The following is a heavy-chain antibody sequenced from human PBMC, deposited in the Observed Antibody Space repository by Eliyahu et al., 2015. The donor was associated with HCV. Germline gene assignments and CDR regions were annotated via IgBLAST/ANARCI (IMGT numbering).Heavy chain of an antibody. D-gene: IGHD2-21*02. CDR3: AHRRLLGTHDTFDI. CDR1: GFXLSTXRGG. V-gene: IGHV2-5*02. Sequence: QITLKESGPTLVKPTQTLTLTCTFSGFXLSTXRGGVGWIRQPPGKALEWLALIYWDDDKRYSPSLKSRLTITKDTSKNQVVLTMTNLDPVDTATYYCAHRRLLGTHDTFDIWGQGTMVTVSS. J-gene: IGHJ3*02. CDR2: IYWDDDK.